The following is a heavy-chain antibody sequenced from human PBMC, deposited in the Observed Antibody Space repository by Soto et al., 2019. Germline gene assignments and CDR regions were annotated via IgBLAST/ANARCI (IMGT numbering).Heavy chain of an antibody. V-gene: IGHV4-34*01. CDR2: VNPSGST. CDR3: ARGLLAVVPPAMGGLWIDP. D-gene: IGHD2-2*01. Sequence: SETLSLTCAVYGGSFSGYYWSWIRQPPGKGLEWIGEVNPSGSTNYNPSFKSRVTISVDMSKKQFSLSLTSMTAADTAVYFCARGLLAVVPPAMGGLWIDPWGQGTLVTVSS. CDR1: GGSFSGYY. J-gene: IGHJ5*02.